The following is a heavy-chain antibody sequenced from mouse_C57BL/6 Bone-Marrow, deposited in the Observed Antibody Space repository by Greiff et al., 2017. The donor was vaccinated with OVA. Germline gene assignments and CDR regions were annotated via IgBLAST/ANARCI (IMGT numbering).Heavy chain of an antibody. D-gene: IGHD2-3*01. CDR2: IYPGSGSA. V-gene: IGHV1-55*01. CDR1: GYTFTSYW. Sequence: QVQLKQPGAELVKPGASVKMSCKASGYTFTSYWITWVKQRPGQGLEWIGDIYPGSGSANYNEKFKSKATLTLDTSSSTAYMQLSSQTSEDSAVYYCARGGYYAWFAYWGQGTLVTVSA. J-gene: IGHJ3*01. CDR3: ARGGYYAWFAY.